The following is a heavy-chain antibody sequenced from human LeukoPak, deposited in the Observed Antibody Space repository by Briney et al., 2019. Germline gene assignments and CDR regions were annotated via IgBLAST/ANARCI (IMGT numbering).Heavy chain of an antibody. CDR2: ISYDGSNK. V-gene: IGHV3-30*03. CDR1: GFTFRSYA. D-gene: IGHD6-19*01. Sequence: YPGGSLRLSCAASGFTFRSYAMSWVRQAPGKGLEWVAVISYDGSNKYYADSVKGRFTISRDNSKNTLYLQMNSLRAEDTAVYYCARDFAVAGTGYWGQGTLVTVSS. CDR3: ARDFAVAGTGY. J-gene: IGHJ4*02.